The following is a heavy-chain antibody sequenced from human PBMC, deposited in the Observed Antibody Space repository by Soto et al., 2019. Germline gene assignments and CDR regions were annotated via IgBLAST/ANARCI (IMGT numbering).Heavy chain of an antibody. CDR1: GFTFDDYA. J-gene: IGHJ3*02. Sequence: PVGSLRLSCAASGFTFDDYAMHWVRQAPGKGLEWVSGISWNSGSIGYADSVKGRFTISRDNAKNSLYLQMNSLRAEDTALYYCAKDSVRKRDGYNYDIWGQGTMVTVSS. CDR3: AKDSVRKRDGYNYDI. CDR2: ISWNSGSI. D-gene: IGHD5-12*01. V-gene: IGHV3-9*01.